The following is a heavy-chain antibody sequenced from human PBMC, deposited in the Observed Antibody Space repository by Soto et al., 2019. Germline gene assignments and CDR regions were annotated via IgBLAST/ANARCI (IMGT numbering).Heavy chain of an antibody. CDR2: IIPFFGTA. D-gene: IGHD2-2*01. Sequence: QVQLVQSGAEVKKPGSSVKVSCKASGGTFSSYAISWVRQAPGQGLEWMGGIIPFFGTANYAQKFQGIVTITADESTSTAYKELSSLRSEDTAVYYCAGADLEYCSSNSCYHDYYYGMDVWGQGTTVTVSS. V-gene: IGHV1-69*01. J-gene: IGHJ6*02. CDR1: GGTFSSYA. CDR3: AGADLEYCSSNSCYHDYYYGMDV.